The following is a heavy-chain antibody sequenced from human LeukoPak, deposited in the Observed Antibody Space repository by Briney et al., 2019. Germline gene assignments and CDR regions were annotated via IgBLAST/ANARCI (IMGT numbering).Heavy chain of an antibody. D-gene: IGHD2-2*01. CDR3: AKGPTYCSSTSFPDY. V-gene: IGHV3-23*01. CDR1: GLTLSSYW. Sequence: GGSLRLSCVASGLTLSSYWMSWVRQAPGKGLEWVSAISGSGGITYYADSVKGRFTISRDNSKNTLYLQMNSLRAEDTAVYYCAKGPTYCSSTSFPDYWGQGTLVTVSS. CDR2: ISGSGGIT. J-gene: IGHJ4*02.